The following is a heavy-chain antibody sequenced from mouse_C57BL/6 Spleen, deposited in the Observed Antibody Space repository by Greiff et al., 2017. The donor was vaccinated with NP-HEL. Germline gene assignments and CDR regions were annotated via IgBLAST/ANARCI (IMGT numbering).Heavy chain of an antibody. Sequence: EVQGVESGGGLVKPGGSLKLSCAASGFTFSDSGMHWVRQAPEKGLEWVAYISSGSSPIYYADTVKGRFTISRDNAKNTLFLQMTSLRSEDTAMYYCATDYDLYYYAMDYWGQGTSVTVSS. CDR3: ATDYDLYYYAMDY. D-gene: IGHD2-4*01. J-gene: IGHJ4*01. CDR1: GFTFSDSG. V-gene: IGHV5-17*01. CDR2: ISSGSSPI.